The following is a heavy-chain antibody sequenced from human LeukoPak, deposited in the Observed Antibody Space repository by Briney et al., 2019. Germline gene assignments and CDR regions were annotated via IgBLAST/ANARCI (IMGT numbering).Heavy chain of an antibody. J-gene: IGHJ4*02. V-gene: IGHV4-4*09. CDR2: IYTSGNT. CDR1: GASIISYS. CDR3: TRGFLQIDY. Sequence: SETLSLTCTVSGASIISYSWSWIRQPPGKGLEWIGYIYTSGNTNYNPSLESRVTMSVDTSKNQFSLRLNSVTAADTAVYYCTRGFLQIDYWGQGTLVTVSS.